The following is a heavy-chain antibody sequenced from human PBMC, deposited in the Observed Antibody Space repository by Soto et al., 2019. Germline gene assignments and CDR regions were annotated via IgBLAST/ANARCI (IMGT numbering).Heavy chain of an antibody. Sequence: QVQLVQSGGEVKKPGASVKVSCKASGYTFTTFGITWVRQAPGQGLEWMGWISTSTGNINYAQKLQGRVTLTTDTSTRTAYMELTSLTSDDTAVYYCARSPRVIVAAKGTLDYWGQGTLVTVSS. J-gene: IGHJ4*02. D-gene: IGHD5-12*01. CDR3: ARSPRVIVAAKGTLDY. V-gene: IGHV1-18*04. CDR2: ISTSTGNI. CDR1: GYTFTTFG.